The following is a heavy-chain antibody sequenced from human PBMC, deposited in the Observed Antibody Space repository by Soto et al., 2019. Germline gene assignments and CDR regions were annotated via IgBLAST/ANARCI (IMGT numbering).Heavy chain of an antibody. D-gene: IGHD6-13*01. CDR3: ARDLSGYSSSWSYGMDV. J-gene: IGHJ6*02. V-gene: IGHV1-3*01. Sequence: ASVKVSCKASGYTFTSYAMHWVRQAPGQRLEWMGWINAGNGNTKYSQKFQGRVTITRDTSASTAYMELSSLRSEDTAVYYCARDLSGYSSSWSYGMDVWGQGTTVTVSS. CDR1: GYTFTSYA. CDR2: INAGNGNT.